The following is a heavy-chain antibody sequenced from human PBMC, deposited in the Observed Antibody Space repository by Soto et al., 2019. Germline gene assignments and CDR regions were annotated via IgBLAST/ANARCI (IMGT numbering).Heavy chain of an antibody. V-gene: IGHV3-23*01. CDR1: GFTFSSYA. J-gene: IGHJ3*02. CDR3: AKIPHSSSWSLAALEI. D-gene: IGHD6-13*01. Sequence: EVQLLESGGGLVQPGGSLRLSCAASGFTFSSYAMSWVRQAPGKGLEWVSAISGSGGSTYYADSVKGRFTISRDNSKNALSLQMNSLRAEETAVYYCAKIPHSSSWSLAALEIWGQGTMVTVSS. CDR2: ISGSGGST.